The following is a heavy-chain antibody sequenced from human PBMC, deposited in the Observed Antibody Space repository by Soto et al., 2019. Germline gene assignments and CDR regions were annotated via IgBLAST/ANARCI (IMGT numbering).Heavy chain of an antibody. CDR1: GYTFTSYG. J-gene: IGHJ6*03. V-gene: IGHV1-18*01. CDR2: ISAYNGNT. CDR3: ARVSVAATGYYYMDV. Sequence: ASVKVSCKASGYTFTSYGISWVRQAPGQGLEWMGWISAYNGNTNYAQKLQGRVTMTTDTSTSTAYMELRSLRSDDTAVYYCARVSVAATGYYYMDVWGKGTTVTVSS. D-gene: IGHD6-19*01.